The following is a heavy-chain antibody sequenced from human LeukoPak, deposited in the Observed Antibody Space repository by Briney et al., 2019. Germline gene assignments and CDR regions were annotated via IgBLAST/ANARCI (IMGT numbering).Heavy chain of an antibody. J-gene: IGHJ4*02. Sequence: PSETLSLTCAVSGGSISSGGYSSSWIRQPPGKGLEWIVYLYHSGSTYYNPSLKSRVTISEDRSKNQFSLKLSSVTAADTAVDYCGRGSIRHYYDTRRYYFDYWGQGTLVAVSS. CDR3: GRGSIRHYYDTRRYYFDY. CDR2: LYHSGST. D-gene: IGHD3-22*01. V-gene: IGHV4-30-2*01. CDR1: GGSISSGGYS.